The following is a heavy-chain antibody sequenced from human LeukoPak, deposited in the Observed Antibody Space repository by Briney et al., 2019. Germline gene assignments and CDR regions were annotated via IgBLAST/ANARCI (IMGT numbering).Heavy chain of an antibody. J-gene: IGHJ4*02. Sequence: TGGSLRLSCAASGFTFSTYWMHWVRQTPGKGLVWVSRINTDGSTTNYADSVKGRFTISRDNAKNTLYLQMNSLRAEDTAVYYCAKVVQGYWGQGTLVTVSS. V-gene: IGHV3-74*01. CDR3: AKVVQGY. CDR2: INTDGSTT. CDR1: GFTFSTYW.